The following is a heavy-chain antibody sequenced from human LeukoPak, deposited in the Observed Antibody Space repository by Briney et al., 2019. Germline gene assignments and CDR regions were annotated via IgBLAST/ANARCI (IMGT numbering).Heavy chain of an antibody. CDR1: GGSISPYY. CDR2: AYYTGIT. Sequence: PSETLSLTCIVSGGSISPYYWSWIRQSPGKGLEYIGYAYYTGITKYNPSLESRVTISVDTSKYQVSLKLSSVTAADTAVYYCVRDLEGGGRGYGFDIWGQGTMVTVTS. J-gene: IGHJ3*02. D-gene: IGHD3-16*01. CDR3: VRDLEGGGRGYGFDI. V-gene: IGHV4-59*01.